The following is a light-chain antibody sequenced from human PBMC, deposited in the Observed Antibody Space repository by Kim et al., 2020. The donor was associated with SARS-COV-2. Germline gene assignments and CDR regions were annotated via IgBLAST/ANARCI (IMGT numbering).Light chain of an antibody. CDR2: AAS. Sequence: ASVGDRVTITCRASQDIKNYLAWYRQKPGKVPEVLIYAASILQSGVPYRISGSGSGTDFTLTINSLQPEDVATYYCQKYNSAPWTFGQGTKVDIK. CDR3: QKYNSAPWT. CDR1: QDIKNY. J-gene: IGKJ1*01. V-gene: IGKV1-27*01.